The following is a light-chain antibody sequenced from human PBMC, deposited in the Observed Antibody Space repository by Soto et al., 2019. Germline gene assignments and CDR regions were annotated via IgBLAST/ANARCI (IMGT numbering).Light chain of an antibody. V-gene: IGKV1D-16*01. Sequence: DIQMTQSPSSLSASVGXRVTITCRASQDIGSHLAWYQQKPEKAPKSLIYFASTLQSGVPSRFSASGSGTDFTLTISSLQPEDFATYYCQQFRSFPITFGQGTRLEI. CDR1: QDIGSH. J-gene: IGKJ5*01. CDR2: FAS. CDR3: QQFRSFPIT.